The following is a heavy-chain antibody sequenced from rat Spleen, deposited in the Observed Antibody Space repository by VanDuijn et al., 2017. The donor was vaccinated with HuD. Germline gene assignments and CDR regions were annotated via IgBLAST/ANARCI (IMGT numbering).Heavy chain of an antibody. Sequence: EVQLVESGGGLVQPGRSMKLSCAASGFTFSNYYMAWVRQAPTKGLEWVASISTGGGNTYYRDSVKGRFTISRDNAKSTLYLQMDSLRSEDTATYYCARQGYYDGSYYSYVMDAWGQGASVTVSS. CDR1: GFTFSNYY. D-gene: IGHD1-12*02. V-gene: IGHV5-25*01. J-gene: IGHJ4*01. CDR3: ARQGYYDGSYYSYVMDA. CDR2: ISTGGGNT.